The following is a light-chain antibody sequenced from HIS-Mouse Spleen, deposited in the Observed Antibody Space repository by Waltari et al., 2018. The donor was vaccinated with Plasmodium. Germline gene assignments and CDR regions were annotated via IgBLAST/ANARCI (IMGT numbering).Light chain of an antibody. V-gene: IGKV3-15*01. CDR2: GAS. CDR1: QSVSSN. J-gene: IGKJ3*01. Sequence: EIVLTPSPATLSVSPGERATLSCRDSQSVSSNLAWYQQKPGQAPRLRIYGASTRATGIPARFSGSGSGTEFTLTISSLQSEDFAVYYCQQYNNWSFTFGPGTKVDIK. CDR3: QQYNNWSFT.